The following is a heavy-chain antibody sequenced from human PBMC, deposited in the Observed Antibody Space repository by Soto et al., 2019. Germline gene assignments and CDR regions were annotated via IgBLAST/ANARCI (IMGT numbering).Heavy chain of an antibody. V-gene: IGHV3-30*18. J-gene: IGHJ4*02. Sequence: GGSLRLSCAASGFSFSSYGMHWVGQAPRAGLEWVAVLSYEGSNKYYAASVKGRFTISRDNSKNMPYLQMNSMRAEDRAVSYCAKDRGNEECHCDNWGKETLFTAAS. CDR3: AKDRGNEECHCDN. CDR1: GFSFSSYG. D-gene: IGHD3-3*01. CDR2: LSYEGSNK.